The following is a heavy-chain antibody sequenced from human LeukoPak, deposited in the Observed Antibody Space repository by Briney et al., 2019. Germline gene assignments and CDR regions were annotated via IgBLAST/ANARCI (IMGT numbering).Heavy chain of an antibody. D-gene: IGHD3-3*01. Sequence: LSLTCAVYGGSFSGFYWSWIRQAPEKGLECVSYISNSGSTMFYADSVKGRFTISRDNAKNSLYLQMNSLRAEDTAVYYCARDMVRGTRIFGVVIGHTEGFDPWGQGTLVTVSS. J-gene: IGHJ5*02. V-gene: IGHV3-11*04. CDR2: ISNSGSTM. CDR1: GGSFSGFY. CDR3: ARDMVRGTRIFGVVIGHTEGFDP.